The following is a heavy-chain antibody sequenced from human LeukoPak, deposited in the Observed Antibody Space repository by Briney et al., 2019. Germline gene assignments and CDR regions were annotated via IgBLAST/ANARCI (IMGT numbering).Heavy chain of an antibody. CDR1: AFTFSTYA. J-gene: IGHJ6*03. V-gene: IGHV3-23*01. CDR2: IHVSGGTT. Sequence: GGSLRLSCAASAFTFSTYAMTWVRQAPGKGLEWVSGIHVSGGTTYYADSVKGRFTISRDNSKNTLYLQMNSLRAEDTAVYYCARSPSIAARYYYYMDVWGKGTTVTVSS. D-gene: IGHD6-6*01. CDR3: ARSPSIAARYYYYMDV.